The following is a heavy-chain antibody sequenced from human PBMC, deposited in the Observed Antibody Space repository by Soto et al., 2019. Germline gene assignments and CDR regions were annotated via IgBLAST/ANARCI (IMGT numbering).Heavy chain of an antibody. J-gene: IGHJ6*02. CDR3: AKQIRQIVRYYYYYGMDV. CDR2: SSGSGGST. D-gene: IGHD6-6*01. Sequence: GWSLRLSCAASGFTFSSYAMSWVRQAPGKGLEWVSASSGSGGSTYYADSVKGGFTISRYNTKNTLDLQRNSLRAEDTAVYYCAKQIRQIVRYYYYYGMDVWGQGTTVTVSS. V-gene: IGHV3-23*01. CDR1: GFTFSSYA.